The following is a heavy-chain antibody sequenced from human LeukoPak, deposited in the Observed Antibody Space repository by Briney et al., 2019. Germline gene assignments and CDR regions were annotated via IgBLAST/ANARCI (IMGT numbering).Heavy chain of an antibody. CDR1: GIRFSSYD. V-gene: IGHV3-23*01. CDR3: AKGYYDSSGYYPNGASDY. J-gene: IGHJ4*02. D-gene: IGHD3-22*01. Sequence: GGSPSLSFGAPGIRFSSYDMTWVRPAPGKRLEWVSGISGSGTHYADSVKGRFTISRDNSKNMLYLQMNSLRAEDTAVYYCAKGYYDSSGYYPNGASDYWGQGTLVTVSS. CDR2: ISGSGT.